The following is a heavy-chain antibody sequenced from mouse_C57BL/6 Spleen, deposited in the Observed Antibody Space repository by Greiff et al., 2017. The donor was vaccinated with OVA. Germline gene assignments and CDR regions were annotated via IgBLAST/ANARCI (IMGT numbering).Heavy chain of an antibody. D-gene: IGHD2-3*01. J-gene: IGHJ4*01. CDR3: TISNPSGYYVYYNAMDY. CDR2: IDPSDSET. V-gene: IGHV1-52*01. CDR1: GYTFTSYW. Sequence: VQLQQPGAELVRPGSSVKLSCKASGYTFTSYWMHWVKQRPIQGLEWIGNIDPSDSETHYNQKFKDKATLTVDKSSSTAYMQLSSLTSEDSAVYHCTISNPSGYYVYYNAMDYWGRGTSVTVSS.